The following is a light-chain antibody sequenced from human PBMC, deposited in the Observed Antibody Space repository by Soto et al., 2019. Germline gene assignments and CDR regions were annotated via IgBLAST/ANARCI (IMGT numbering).Light chain of an antibody. J-gene: IGKJ5*01. CDR2: GAS. V-gene: IGKV3-20*01. Sequence: EIVLTQSPGPLSLSPGQSATLLCRCSQSVSSNFLAWYQQKPGQAPRLLISGASTRATGIPDRFSGSGSGTDFTLTITRLEPEDSAVYFCQQYTGPPTTLGQGTRLEIK. CDR3: QQYTGPPTT. CDR1: QSVSSNF.